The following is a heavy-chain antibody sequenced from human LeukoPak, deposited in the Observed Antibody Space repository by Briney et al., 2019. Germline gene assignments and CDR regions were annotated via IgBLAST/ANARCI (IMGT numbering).Heavy chain of an antibody. CDR2: IYYSGST. J-gene: IGHJ4*02. Sequence: SETLSLTCTVSGGSISRYYWSWIRQPPGKGLEWIGYIYYSGSTNYNPSLKSRVTISIDTSKNQFSLKLRSVTAADTAVYYCATSYSSGWSAHWGQGTLVTVSS. V-gene: IGHV4-59*01. CDR1: GGSISRYY. D-gene: IGHD6-19*01. CDR3: ATSYSSGWSAH.